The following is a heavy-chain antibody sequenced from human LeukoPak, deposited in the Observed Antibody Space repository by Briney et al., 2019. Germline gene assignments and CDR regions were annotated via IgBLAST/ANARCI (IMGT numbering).Heavy chain of an antibody. Sequence: GGSLRLSCAASGFTVITNDMTWVRQAPGKGLEWVSVLYSDGNTKYADSGQGLFTISRDNSKNTLYLEMNSLSPDDTAVYYCARGVEPLAANTLAYWGQGTLVTVSS. CDR1: GFTVITND. D-gene: IGHD1-14*01. CDR3: ARGVEPLAANTLAY. J-gene: IGHJ4*02. V-gene: IGHV3-53*01. CDR2: LYSDGNT.